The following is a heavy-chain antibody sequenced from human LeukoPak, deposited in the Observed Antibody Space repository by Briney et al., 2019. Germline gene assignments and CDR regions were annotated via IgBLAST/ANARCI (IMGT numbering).Heavy chain of an antibody. V-gene: IGHV4-34*01. CDR2: INHSGST. J-gene: IGHJ4*02. CDR1: GASISDYY. D-gene: IGHD3-22*01. CDR3: ARSYSSGSADY. Sequence: PSETLSLTCIVSGASISDYYWSWIRQPPGKGLEWIGEINHSGSTNYNPSLKSRVTISVDTSKNQFSLKLSSVTAADTAAYYCARSYSSGSADYWGQGTLVTVSS.